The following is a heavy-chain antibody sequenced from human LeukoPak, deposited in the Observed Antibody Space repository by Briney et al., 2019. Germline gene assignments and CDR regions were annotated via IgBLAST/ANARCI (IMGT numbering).Heavy chain of an antibody. CDR1: GFTFSSYA. CDR2: ISGSGGST. CDR3: AGLDSSSWGLLDY. Sequence: GGSLRLSCAASGFTFSSYAMSWVRQAPGKGLEWVSAISGSGGSTYYADSVKGRFTISRDNAKNSLYLQMNSLRAEDTAVYYCAGLDSSSWGLLDYWGQGTLVTVSS. V-gene: IGHV3-23*01. J-gene: IGHJ4*02. D-gene: IGHD6-13*01.